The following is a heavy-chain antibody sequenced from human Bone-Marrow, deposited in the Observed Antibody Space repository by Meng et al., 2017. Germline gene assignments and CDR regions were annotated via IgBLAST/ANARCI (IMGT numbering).Heavy chain of an antibody. CDR2: INQDGSVK. D-gene: IGHD6-13*01. Sequence: GGSLRLSCAVSGFSFSGYWMSWVRQAPGKGLEWVVNINQDGSVKYFVDSAKGRFTISRDNTKKSLYLYMNSLRVEDTAVYFCARLGYSSSSFDYWGQGTLVTVSS. CDR3: ARLGYSSSSFDY. V-gene: IGHV3-7*01. CDR1: GFSFSGYW. J-gene: IGHJ4*02.